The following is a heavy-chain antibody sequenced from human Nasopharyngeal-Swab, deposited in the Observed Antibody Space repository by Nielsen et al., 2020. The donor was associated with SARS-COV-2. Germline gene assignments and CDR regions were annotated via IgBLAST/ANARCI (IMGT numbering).Heavy chain of an antibody. Sequence: ASVKVSCKASGYILIDYAIHWVRQAPGQRLEWMGWINNRDVQTEYSESFQGRVTITRDTSASTVYMELSSLRSEDTAVYYCARDSGRDWCGQDYWGQGTLVTVSS. CDR3: ARDSGRDWCGQDY. V-gene: IGHV1-3*04. CDR1: GYILIDYA. CDR2: INNRDVQT. J-gene: IGHJ4*02. D-gene: IGHD3/OR15-3a*01.